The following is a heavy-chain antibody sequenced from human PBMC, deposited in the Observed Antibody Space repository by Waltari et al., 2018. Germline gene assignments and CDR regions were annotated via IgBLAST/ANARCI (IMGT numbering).Heavy chain of an antibody. Sequence: QVQLVESGGGVVQPGRSLRLSCAASGFTFSSYAMHWVSQAPGKGLEWVAVISYDGSNKYYADSVKGRFTISRDNSKNTLYLQMNSLRAEDTAVYYCARPHLPIAVAGPSFDYWGQGTLVTVSS. CDR3: ARPHLPIAVAGPSFDY. CDR2: ISYDGSNK. J-gene: IGHJ4*02. D-gene: IGHD6-19*01. CDR1: GFTFSSYA. V-gene: IGHV3-30*01.